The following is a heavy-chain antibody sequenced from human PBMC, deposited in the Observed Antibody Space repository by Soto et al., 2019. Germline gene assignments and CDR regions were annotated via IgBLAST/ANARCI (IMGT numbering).Heavy chain of an antibody. V-gene: IGHV4-30-4*01. CDR3: ARGGYYYDSSGSPPIGNWFDP. J-gene: IGHJ5*02. CDR1: GGSISSGDYY. D-gene: IGHD3-22*01. Sequence: PSETLSLICTVSGGSISSGDYYWSWIRQPPGKGLEWIGYIYYSGSTYYNPSLKSRVTISVDTSKNQFSLKLSSVTAADTAVYYCARGGYYYDSSGSPPIGNWFDPWGQGTLVTVSS. CDR2: IYYSGST.